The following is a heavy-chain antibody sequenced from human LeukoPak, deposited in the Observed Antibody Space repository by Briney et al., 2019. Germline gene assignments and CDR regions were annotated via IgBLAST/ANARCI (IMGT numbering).Heavy chain of an antibody. CDR3: AREGVVPAAIGDYFDY. CDR1: GFTFSSYS. CDR2: ISSSSSYI. J-gene: IGHJ4*02. Sequence: GGSLRLSCAASGFTFSSYSMNWVRQAPGKGLEWVSSISSSSSYIYYADSVKGRFTISRDNAKNSLYLQMNSLRAEDTAVYYCAREGVVPAAIGDYFDYWGRGTLVTVSS. D-gene: IGHD2-2*02. V-gene: IGHV3-21*01.